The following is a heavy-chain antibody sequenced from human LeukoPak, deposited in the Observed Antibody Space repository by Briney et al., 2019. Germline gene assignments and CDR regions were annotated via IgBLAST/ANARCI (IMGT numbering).Heavy chain of an antibody. CDR2: IKQDGSEK. Sequence: GGSLRLSCAASGFTFSSYWMSWVRQAPGKGLEWVANIKQDGSEKYYVDSVKGRFTIPRDNAKNSLYLQMNSLRAEDRAVYYCAATYYYGPGRGGGFEYWGEGTLVTVSS. V-gene: IGHV3-7*01. J-gene: IGHJ4*02. D-gene: IGHD3-10*01. CDR1: GFTFSSYW. CDR3: AATYYYGPGRGGGFEY.